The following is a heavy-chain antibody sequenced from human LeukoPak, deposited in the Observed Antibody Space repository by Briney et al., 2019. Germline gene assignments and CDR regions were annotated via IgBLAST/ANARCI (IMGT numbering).Heavy chain of an antibody. CDR2: ISENAGRK. D-gene: IGHD3-22*01. CDR1: GFTFDDYA. J-gene: IGHJ2*01. V-gene: IGHV3-43*02. CDR3: AKVDYYDWYFDL. Sequence: PGGSLRLSCAASGFTFDDYAMHRVRQPPGKGLEWVSLISENAGRKYYADSVKGRFTISRDNSKNSLYLQMNGLRTEDTALYYCAKVDYYDWYFDLWGRGTLVTVSS.